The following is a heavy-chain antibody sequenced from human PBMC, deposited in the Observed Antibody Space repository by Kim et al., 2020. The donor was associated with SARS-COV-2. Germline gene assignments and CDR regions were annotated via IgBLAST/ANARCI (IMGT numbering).Heavy chain of an antibody. CDR1: GGTFSSYA. V-gene: IGHV1-69*13. D-gene: IGHD3-22*01. CDR2: IIPIFGTA. CDR3: ARDDSSGYYSGRY. Sequence: SVKVSCKASGGTFSSYAISWVRQAPGQGLEWMGGIIPIFGTANYAQKFQGRVTITADESTSTAYMELSSLRSEDTAVYYCARDDSSGYYSGRYWGQGTLVTVSS. J-gene: IGHJ4*02.